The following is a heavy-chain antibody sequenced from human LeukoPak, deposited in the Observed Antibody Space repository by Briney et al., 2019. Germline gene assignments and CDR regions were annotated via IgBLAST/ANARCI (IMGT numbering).Heavy chain of an antibody. CDR1: GFTFSSYW. CDR2: IKQDGGKK. D-gene: IGHD5-24*01. J-gene: IGHJ4*02. CDR3: TRVGYIDEGIDY. V-gene: IGHV3-7*04. Sequence: GGSLRLSCAASGFTFSSYWMNWARQAPGKGLEWVANIKQDGGKKSYVDSVKGRFTISRDNAKNSLYLQMNSLRAEDTAIYYCTRVGYIDEGIDYWGQGTLVTVSS.